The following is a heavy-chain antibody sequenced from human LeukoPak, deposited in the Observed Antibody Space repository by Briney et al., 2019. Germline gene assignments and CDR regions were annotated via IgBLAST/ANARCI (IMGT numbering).Heavy chain of an antibody. D-gene: IGHD3-22*01. Sequence: SETLSLTCTVSGGSISSYYWSWIRQPPGKGLEWIGYIYYSGSTNYNPSLKSRVTISVDTSKNQFSLKLSSVTAADTAVYYCARAGTYYYDSCGYYYLDYWGQGTLVTVSS. J-gene: IGHJ4*02. CDR3: ARAGTYYYDSCGYYYLDY. V-gene: IGHV4-59*01. CDR2: IYYSGST. CDR1: GGSISSYY.